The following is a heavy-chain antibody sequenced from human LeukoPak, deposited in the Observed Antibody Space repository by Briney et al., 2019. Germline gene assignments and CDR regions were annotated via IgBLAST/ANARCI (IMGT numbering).Heavy chain of an antibody. CDR1: GFTFSNHG. CDR2: VSPPGGGT. D-gene: IGHD7-27*01. Sequence: GGTLRLSCAASGFTFSNHGMNWVRQAPGKGLEWLSGVSPPGGGTYYADSVKGRFTISRDDSKNTLSLQMNSLRVEDTATYYCARDLAWGAFDYWGRGTLVTVSS. V-gene: IGHV3-23*01. CDR3: ARDLAWGAFDY. J-gene: IGHJ4*02.